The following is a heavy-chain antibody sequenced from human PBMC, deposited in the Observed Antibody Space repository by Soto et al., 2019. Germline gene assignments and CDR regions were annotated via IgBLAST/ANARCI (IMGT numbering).Heavy chain of an antibody. CDR3: ATMEPHYDFWSANYYFAY. CDR2: IYYGGSI. D-gene: IGHD3-3*01. CDR1: GGDVTSSRYY. V-gene: IGHV4-39*01. Sequence: PEETLSLTCTVSGGDVTSSRYYWAWIRQTPGKGLEWIATIYYGGSIYYIASLKSRVTISIDTSKNQFSLKMTSVTAADTAFYFFATMEPHYDFWSANYYFAYWGQGTLVTVSS. J-gene: IGHJ4*02.